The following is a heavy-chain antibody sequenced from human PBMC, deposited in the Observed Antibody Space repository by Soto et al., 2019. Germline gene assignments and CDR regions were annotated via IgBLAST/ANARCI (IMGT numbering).Heavy chain of an antibody. CDR1: GFTFSNYE. Sequence: LRLSCAASGFTFSNYEMHWVRQAPGKGLEWVSFINTISSAKYYVDSVKGRFTVSRDNAKNSLYLQMNSLRAEDTAVYYCARGIWPSASESWGQGTLVTVSS. J-gene: IGHJ5*02. V-gene: IGHV3-48*03. CDR2: INTISSAK. CDR3: ARGIWPSASES. D-gene: IGHD3-16*01.